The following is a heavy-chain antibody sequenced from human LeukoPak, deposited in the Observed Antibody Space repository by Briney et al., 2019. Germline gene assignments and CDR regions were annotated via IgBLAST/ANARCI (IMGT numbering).Heavy chain of an antibody. CDR3: ARALAAAGTNWFDP. CDR2: IYYSGST. V-gene: IGHV4-39*07. Sequence: TSETLSLTCTVSGGSISSSSYYWGWIRQPPGKGLEWIGSIYYSGSTYYNPSLKSRVTISVDTSKNQFSLKLSSVTAADTAVYYCARALAAAGTNWFDPWGQGTLVTVSS. CDR1: GGSISSSSYY. J-gene: IGHJ5*02. D-gene: IGHD6-13*01.